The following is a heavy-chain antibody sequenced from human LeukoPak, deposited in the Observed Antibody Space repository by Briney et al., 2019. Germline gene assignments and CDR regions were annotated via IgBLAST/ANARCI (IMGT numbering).Heavy chain of an antibody. Sequence: TGRSLRLSCAASGFTFSRSAVHWVRQAPGQGLEWVAVISHDGSNTDYTDSVKGRFTVSRDNSKNTLYLQMNSLRAEDTAVYYCAKEMKPWMHFDYWGQGTLVTVSS. V-gene: IGHV3-30*18. CDR3: AKEMKPWMHFDY. D-gene: IGHD5-12*01. CDR1: GFTFSRSA. CDR2: ISHDGSNT. J-gene: IGHJ4*02.